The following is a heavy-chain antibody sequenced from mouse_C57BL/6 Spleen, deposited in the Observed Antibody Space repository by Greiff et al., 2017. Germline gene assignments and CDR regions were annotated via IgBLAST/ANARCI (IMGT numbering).Heavy chain of an antibody. CDR2: ISGGGGNT. J-gene: IGHJ4*01. CDR3: ARLVDVNYLYAMDY. Sequence: EVHLVESGGGLVKPGGSLKLSCAASGFTFSSYTMSWVRQTPEQRLEWVATISGGGGNTYYPDSVKGRFTISRDNAKNALYLQMRSLRSEDTALYYCARLVDVNYLYAMDYWGQGTSVTVSS. V-gene: IGHV5-9*01. D-gene: IGHD2-1*01. CDR1: GFTFSSYT.